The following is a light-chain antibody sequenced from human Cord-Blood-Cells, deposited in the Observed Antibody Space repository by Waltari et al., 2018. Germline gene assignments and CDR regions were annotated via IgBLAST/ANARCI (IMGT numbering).Light chain of an antibody. J-gene: IGLJ3*02. CDR1: SSDVGGYNY. CDR2: DVS. V-gene: IGLV2-14*01. CDR3: SSYTSSSTWV. Sequence: QSALTQPASVSGSPGQSITISCTGTSSDVGGYNYVSWYQQHPGKAPKLMIYDVSKRPSGVSNRFSGYKSGNTASLTISGLQAEDEADYYYSSYTSSSTWVFGGGTKLTVL.